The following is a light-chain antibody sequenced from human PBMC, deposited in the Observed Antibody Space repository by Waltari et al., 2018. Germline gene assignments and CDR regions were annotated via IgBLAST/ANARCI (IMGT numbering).Light chain of an antibody. J-gene: IGLJ1*01. Sequence: YQEHPVNATKHMMDEGSERSSRVSDRFAGSKSGNPASLTISGLQAEYEAYYYCSLFAGSHTYIFGTGTRLTVL. V-gene: IGLV2-11*01. CDR3: SLFAGSHTYI. CDR2: EGS.